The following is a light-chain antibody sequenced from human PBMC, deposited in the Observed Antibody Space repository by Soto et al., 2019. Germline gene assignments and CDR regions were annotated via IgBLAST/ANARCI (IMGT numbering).Light chain of an antibody. V-gene: IGKV1-33*01. Sequence: DIQMTQSPSSLSASVGDRVIITCQASQDIRHYLNWYQQKPGKAPQLLIYDASNLETGVPSRFSGRVSGTDFTFTISSLQPEDTATYYCQQYDNLLLTFGGGTKVEIK. J-gene: IGKJ4*01. CDR2: DAS. CDR3: QQYDNLLLT. CDR1: QDIRHY.